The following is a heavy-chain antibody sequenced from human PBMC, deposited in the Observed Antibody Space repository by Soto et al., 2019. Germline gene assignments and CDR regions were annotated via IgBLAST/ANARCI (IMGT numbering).Heavy chain of an antibody. V-gene: IGHV3-30*03. CDR3: ARDQRYCSGGTCYSGHAFDI. J-gene: IGHJ3*02. Sequence: GGSLRLSCAASGFTFSSYSMNWVRQAPGKGLEWVSTVSFDGSNEYYADSVKGRFTISRDNSKNTLSLQMNSLRAEDTAVYYCARDQRYCSGGTCYSGHAFDIWAQGTMVTVSS. CDR1: GFTFSSYS. D-gene: IGHD2-15*01. CDR2: VSFDGSNE.